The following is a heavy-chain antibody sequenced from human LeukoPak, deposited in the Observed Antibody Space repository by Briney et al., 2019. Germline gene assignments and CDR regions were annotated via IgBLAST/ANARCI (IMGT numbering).Heavy chain of an antibody. CDR1: GYTFTSYG. Sequence: ASVKVSCKASGYTFTSYGISWVRQAPGQGLEWMGWISAYNGNTNYAQKLQGRVTMTTDTSTSTAYMELRSLRSDDTAVYYCARDLTMRTYYYDSRDPDAFDIWGQGTMVTVSS. V-gene: IGHV1-18*01. D-gene: IGHD3-22*01. CDR2: ISAYNGNT. CDR3: ARDLTMRTYYYDSRDPDAFDI. J-gene: IGHJ3*02.